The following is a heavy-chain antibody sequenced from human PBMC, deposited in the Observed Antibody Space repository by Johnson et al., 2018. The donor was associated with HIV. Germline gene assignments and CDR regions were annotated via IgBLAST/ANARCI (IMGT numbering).Heavy chain of an antibody. CDR2: IRYDGSNK. V-gene: IGHV3-30*02. CDR3: ARDQYWGYYDSKAFDI. J-gene: IGHJ3*02. D-gene: IGHD3-22*01. Sequence: VQLVESGGGVVQPGGSLRLSCAASGFTFSSYGMHWVRQAPGKGLEWVAFIRYDGSNKYYADSVEGRFTISRYNSKNTLYLQMNSLRAEDTAVYYCARDQYWGYYDSKAFDIWGQGTMVTVSS. CDR1: GFTFSSYG.